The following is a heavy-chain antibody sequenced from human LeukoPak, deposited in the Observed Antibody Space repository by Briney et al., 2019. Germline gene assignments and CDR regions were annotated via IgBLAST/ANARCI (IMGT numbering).Heavy chain of an antibody. CDR3: AKDGDILTGYYPVEYFQH. D-gene: IGHD3-9*01. CDR1: GFTFSSYA. J-gene: IGHJ1*01. V-gene: IGHV3-23*01. CDR2: ISGSGGST. Sequence: GGSLRLSCAASGFTFSSYAMSWVRQAPGKGLEWVSAISGSGGSTYYADSVKGRFTISGDNSKNTLYLQMNSLRAEDTAVYYCAKDGDILTGYYPVEYFQHWGQGTLVTVSS.